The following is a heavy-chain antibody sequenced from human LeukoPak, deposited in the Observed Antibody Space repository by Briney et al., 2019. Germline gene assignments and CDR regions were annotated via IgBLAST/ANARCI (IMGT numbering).Heavy chain of an antibody. J-gene: IGHJ4*02. V-gene: IGHV4-34*01. CDR1: GGSFSGYY. Sequence: PSETLSLTCAVYGGSFSGYYWSWIRQPPGMGLEWIGEINHSGSTNYNPSLKSRVTISVDTSKNQFSLKLSSVTAADTAVYYCASSYGDFDYWGQGTLVTVSS. CDR3: ASSYGDFDY. CDR2: INHSGST. D-gene: IGHD5-18*01.